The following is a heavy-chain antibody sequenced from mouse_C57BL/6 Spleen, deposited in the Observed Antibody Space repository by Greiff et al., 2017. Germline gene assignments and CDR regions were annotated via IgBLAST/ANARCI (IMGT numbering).Heavy chain of an antibody. CDR3: ALRATVDWYFDV. J-gene: IGHJ1*03. D-gene: IGHD1-1*01. CDR2: IHPSDSDT. CDR1: GYTFTSYW. Sequence: VQLKEPGAELVKPGASVKVSCKASGYTFTSYWMHWVKQRPGQGLEWIGRIHPSDSDTNYNQKFKGKATLTVDKSSSTAYMQLSNLTSEDSAVYYCALRATVDWYFDVWGTGTTVTVSS. V-gene: IGHV1-74*01.